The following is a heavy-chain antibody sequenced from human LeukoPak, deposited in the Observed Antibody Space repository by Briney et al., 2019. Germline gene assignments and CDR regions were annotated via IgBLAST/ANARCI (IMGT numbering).Heavy chain of an antibody. D-gene: IGHD6-13*01. J-gene: IGHJ5*02. CDR1: GGSISSYY. CDR2: IYYSGST. Sequence: SETLSLTCTVSGGSISSYYWSWIRQPPGKGLEWIGYIYYSGSTNYNASLKSRVTISVDTSKNQFSLKLSSVTAADTAVYYCARLGYSSSWYPGAWFDPWGQGTLVTVSS. V-gene: IGHV4-59*08. CDR3: ARLGYSSSWYPGAWFDP.